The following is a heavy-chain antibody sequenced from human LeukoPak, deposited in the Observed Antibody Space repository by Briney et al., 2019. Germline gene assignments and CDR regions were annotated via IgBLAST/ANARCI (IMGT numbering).Heavy chain of an antibody. CDR2: IKQDGSEK. CDR1: GFTFSSYW. CDR3: ARGLGSGWSYYYYYMDV. J-gene: IGHJ6*03. D-gene: IGHD6-19*01. V-gene: IGHV3-7*01. Sequence: GGSLRLSCAASGFTFSSYWMSWVRQAPGKGLEWVANIKQDGSEKYYVDSVKGRFTISRDNAKNSLYLQMNSLRAEDTAVYYCARGLGSGWSYYYYYMDVWGKGTTVTISS.